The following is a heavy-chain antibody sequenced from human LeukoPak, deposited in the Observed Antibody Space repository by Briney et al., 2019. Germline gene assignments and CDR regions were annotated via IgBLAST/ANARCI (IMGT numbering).Heavy chain of an antibody. CDR2: IYYSGST. J-gene: IGHJ5*02. D-gene: IGHD2-2*01. CDR1: GGSISSGGYY. V-gene: IGHV4-31*03. Sequence: SETLSLTCTVSGGSISSGGYYWSWIRQHPRKGLEWIGYIYYSGSTYYNPSLKSRVTISVDTSKNQFSLKLSSVTAADTAVYYCARVVDCSSTSCSNWFDPWGQGTLVTVSS. CDR3: ARVVDCSSTSCSNWFDP.